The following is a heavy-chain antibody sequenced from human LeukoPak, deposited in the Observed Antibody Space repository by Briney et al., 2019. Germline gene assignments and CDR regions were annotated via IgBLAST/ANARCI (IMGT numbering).Heavy chain of an antibody. V-gene: IGHV4-59*08. CDR1: GGSISSYY. Sequence: SETLSLTCTVSGGSISSYYWSWIRQPPGEGLEWIGYIYYSGSTNYNPSLKSRVTISVDTSKNQFSLKLSSVTAADTAVYYCARQKASGAVRFDYWGQGTLVTVSS. D-gene: IGHD6-19*01. J-gene: IGHJ4*02. CDR3: ARQKASGAVRFDY. CDR2: IYYSGST.